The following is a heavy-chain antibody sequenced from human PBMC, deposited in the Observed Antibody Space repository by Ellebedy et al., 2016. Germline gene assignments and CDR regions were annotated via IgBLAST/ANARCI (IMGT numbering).Heavy chain of an antibody. CDR3: ARDRSGRTVSIQNYFDY. J-gene: IGHJ4*02. V-gene: IGHV3-30-3*01. D-gene: IGHD4-17*01. CDR2: ISHDGINN. Sequence: GESLKISXAASGFTFSSNAMHWVRQAPGKGLEWVAVISHDGINNHYADSVKSRFSISRDNSKNTLYLQMNSLRTEDTAVYYCARDRSGRTVSIQNYFDYWGQGSLVSVSS. CDR1: GFTFSSNA.